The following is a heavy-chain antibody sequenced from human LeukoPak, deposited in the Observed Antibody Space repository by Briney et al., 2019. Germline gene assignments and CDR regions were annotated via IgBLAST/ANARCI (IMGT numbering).Heavy chain of an antibody. D-gene: IGHD6-19*01. V-gene: IGHV3-30*01. CDR1: GFTFSSYA. J-gene: IGHJ4*01. CDR3: ASDVAVAGTFLQDY. CDR2: ISYDGSNK. Sequence: GRSLRLSCAASGFTFSSYAMHWVRQAPGKGLEWVAVISYDGSNKYYADSAKGRFTISRDNSKNTLYLQMNSLRAEDTAVYYCASDVAVAGTFLQDYWGQEPWSPSPQ.